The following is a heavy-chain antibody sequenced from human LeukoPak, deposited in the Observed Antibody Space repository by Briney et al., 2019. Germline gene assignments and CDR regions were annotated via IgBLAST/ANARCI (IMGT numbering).Heavy chain of an antibody. Sequence: GGSLRLSCAASGFTFSSSAMSWVRQAPGKGLEWVSSISGSGSGGSTYYADSVKGRFTISRDNSKNTLYLQMNSLRAEDTVVYYSAKSGYNRFDYWGQGTLVTVSS. D-gene: IGHD5-24*01. V-gene: IGHV3-23*01. CDR2: ISGSGSGGST. CDR1: GFTFSSSA. CDR3: AKSGYNRFDY. J-gene: IGHJ4*02.